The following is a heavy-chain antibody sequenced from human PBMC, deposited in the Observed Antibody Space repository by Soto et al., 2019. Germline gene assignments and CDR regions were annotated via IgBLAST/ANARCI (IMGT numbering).Heavy chain of an antibody. CDR3: ARKDNSGYFNWFDP. J-gene: IGHJ5*02. CDR1: GYRFTSYW. CDR2: IFPSDSDT. Sequence: GGSLKISCITSGYRFTSYWIAWVRQMPGKGLEWMGIIFPSDSDTRYSPSFQGQVTISADRSTSTVFLQWASLKASDTAVYFCARKDNSGYFNWFDPWGQGTLVTVSS. D-gene: IGHD3-22*01. V-gene: IGHV5-51*01.